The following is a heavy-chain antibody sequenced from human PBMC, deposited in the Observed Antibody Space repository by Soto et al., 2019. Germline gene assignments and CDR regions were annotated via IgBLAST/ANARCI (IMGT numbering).Heavy chain of an antibody. CDR3: VKYGRYCTGATWYYFYYVDG. J-gene: IGHJ6*03. D-gene: IGHD2-8*02. V-gene: IGHV3-23*01. Sequence: EAQLLECGGGLVQPGGSLGLSCAASGFTFGSYVMTWVRQAPGKGLEWVSSISGSSGGIYYADSVRGRFTVSRDHSKNPLYLQMSSLRAEDSAVYHCVKYGRYCTGATWYYFYYVDGWGKGTAVTVSS. CDR1: GFTFGSYV. CDR2: ISGSSGGI.